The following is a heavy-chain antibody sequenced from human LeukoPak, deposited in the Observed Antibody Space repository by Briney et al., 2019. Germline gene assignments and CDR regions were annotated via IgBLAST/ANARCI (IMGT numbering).Heavy chain of an antibody. Sequence: PSETLSLTCTVSGGSISSSSAYCGWIRQPPGKGLEWIGSIYYSKNTYYNPSLKSRVTISADTSKNQFSLTLGSVSATDTAVYYCVSPRGFSYGYFDYWGQRTLVTVSS. J-gene: IGHJ4*02. CDR2: IYYSKNT. CDR3: VSPRGFSYGYFDY. V-gene: IGHV4-39*01. D-gene: IGHD5-18*01. CDR1: GGSISSSSAY.